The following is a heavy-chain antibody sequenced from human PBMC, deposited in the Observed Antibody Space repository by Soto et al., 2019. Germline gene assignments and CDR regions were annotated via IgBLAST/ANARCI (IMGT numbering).Heavy chain of an antibody. V-gene: IGHV4-30-4*01. D-gene: IGHD3-22*01. J-gene: IGHJ4*02. Sequence: SETLSLTCTVSGGSISSGDYYWSWIRQPPGKGLEWIGYIYYSGSTYYNPSPKSRVTISVDTSKNQFSLKLSSVTAADTAVYYCARDHRATYYYDSSGYLMYYFDYWGQGTLVTVSS. CDR3: ARDHRATYYYDSSGYLMYYFDY. CDR2: IYYSGST. CDR1: GGSISSGDYY.